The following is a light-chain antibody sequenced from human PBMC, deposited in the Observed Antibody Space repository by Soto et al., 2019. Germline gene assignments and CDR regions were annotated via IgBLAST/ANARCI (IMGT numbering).Light chain of an antibody. J-gene: IGLJ2*01. V-gene: IGLV8-61*01. CDR1: SGSLSTNYY. CDR3: VLYMGSVPV. Sequence: QTVVTQEPSFSVSPGGTVTLTCDLSSGSLSTNYYPSWYQQTPGQPPRTLIYRTNTRSSGVPDRFSGSILGNKAALTITGAQADDEYDYYCVLYMGSVPVFGGGTKLTVL. CDR2: RTN.